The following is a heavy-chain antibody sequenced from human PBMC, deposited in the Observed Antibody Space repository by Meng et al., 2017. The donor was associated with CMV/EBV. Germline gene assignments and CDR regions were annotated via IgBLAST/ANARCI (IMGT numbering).Heavy chain of an antibody. D-gene: IGHD5-18*01. CDR2: ISSSGSTI. CDR3: ARDHVDTHERGLFDY. V-gene: IGHV3-48*03. CDR1: GFTFSSYE. Sequence: GESLKISCAASGFTFSSYEMNWVRQAPGKGLEWVSYISSSGSTIYYADSVKGRFTISRDNAKNSLYLQMNSLRAEDTAVYYCARDHVDTHERGLFDYWGQGTLVTVSS. J-gene: IGHJ4*02.